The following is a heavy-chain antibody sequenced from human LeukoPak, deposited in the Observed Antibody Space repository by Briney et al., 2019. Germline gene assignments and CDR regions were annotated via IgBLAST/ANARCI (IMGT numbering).Heavy chain of an antibody. D-gene: IGHD1-26*01. CDR1: GFGVHTFA. V-gene: IGHV3-7*03. J-gene: IGHJ4*02. CDR2: IKQDGSEK. CDR3: VRDRGTYRPIDY. Sequence: PGGSLRLSCAVSGFGVHTFAMSWVRQAPGKGLEWVANIKQDGSEKYYVDSVKGRFTISRDNAQNSLYLQMNSLRAEDTAIYYCVRDRGTYRPIDYWGQGTLVTVSS.